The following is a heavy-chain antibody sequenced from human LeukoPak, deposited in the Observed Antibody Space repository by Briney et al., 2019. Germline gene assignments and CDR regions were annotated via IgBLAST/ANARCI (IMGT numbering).Heavy chain of an antibody. CDR3: ARMWARPPYYMDV. J-gene: IGHJ6*03. Sequence: SGPTLLNPTPTLTLTCTFSGFSLSTSGMRVSWIRQPPGKALERLSRIDWDDDKFYSTSLKTRLTISKDTSKNQVVLTMTNIDYVDTAKYDIARMWARPPYYMDVWGEGTTVTVSS. CDR1: GFSLSTSGMR. V-gene: IGHV2-70*04. D-gene: IGHD1-26*01. CDR2: IDWDDDK.